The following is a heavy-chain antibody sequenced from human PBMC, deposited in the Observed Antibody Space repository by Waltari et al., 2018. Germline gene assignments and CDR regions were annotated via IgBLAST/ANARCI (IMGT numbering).Heavy chain of an antibody. Sequence: EVQLLESGGGLVQPGGSVRVSCAAFGSTVSSYAMSWVRQAPGTGLEWVSAISGSGFNTYYADSVKGRFTISRDNSKNTLYLQMNSMRAEDTAVYYCAKGRYENVYYFDYWGQGTLVTVSS. D-gene: IGHD1-20*01. J-gene: IGHJ4*02. CDR2: ISGSGFNT. V-gene: IGHV3-23*01. CDR1: GSTVSSYA. CDR3: AKGRYENVYYFDY.